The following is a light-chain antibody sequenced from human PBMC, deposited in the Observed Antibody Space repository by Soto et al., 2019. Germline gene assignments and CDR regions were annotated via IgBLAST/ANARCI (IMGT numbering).Light chain of an antibody. CDR1: SSDVGGNNY. CDR2: DVS. J-gene: IGLJ1*01. V-gene: IGLV2-14*01. Sequence: SVLNEPAFVSGSTSQSMPISCKGASSDVGGNNYVSWYQQYPGKAPKLMVCDVSNRPSGVSNRFSGSKSGNTASLPISGLPAEDEADYYCSSFTGTSYAFGTGTKVTVL. CDR3: SSFTGTSYA.